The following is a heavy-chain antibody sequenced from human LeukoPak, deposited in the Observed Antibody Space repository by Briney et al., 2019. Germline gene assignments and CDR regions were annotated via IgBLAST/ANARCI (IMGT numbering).Heavy chain of an antibody. CDR1: GFTFSGYW. CDR3: ARHAIVVVPAAIPTGIYYFDY. V-gene: IGHV3-7*01. Sequence: GGSLRLSCAASGFTFSGYWMSWVRQAPGKGLEWVANIKQDGSEKYYVDSVKGRFTTSRDNSKNSLYLQMNSLRAEDTAVYYCARHAIVVVPAAIPTGIYYFDYWGQGTLVTVSS. CDR2: IKQDGSEK. J-gene: IGHJ4*02. D-gene: IGHD2-2*02.